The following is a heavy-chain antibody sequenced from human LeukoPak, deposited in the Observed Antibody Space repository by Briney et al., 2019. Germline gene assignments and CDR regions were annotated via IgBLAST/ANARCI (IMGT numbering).Heavy chain of an antibody. CDR2: IYYSGST. J-gene: IGHJ6*03. Sequence: SETLSLTCTVSGGSISSSSYYWGWIRQPPGKGLEWIGSIYYSGSTYYNPSLKSRVTISVDTSKNQFSLKLSSVTAADTAVYYCARGWQGYMDVWGKGTTVTISS. V-gene: IGHV4-39*07. D-gene: IGHD5-24*01. CDR3: ARGWQGYMDV. CDR1: GGSISSSSYY.